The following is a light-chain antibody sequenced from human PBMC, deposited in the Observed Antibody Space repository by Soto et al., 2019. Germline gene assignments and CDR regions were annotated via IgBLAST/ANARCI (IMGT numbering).Light chain of an antibody. CDR3: CSYAGSSYV. J-gene: IGLJ1*01. V-gene: IGLV2-23*02. CDR2: EVS. Sequence: QSALTQPASVSGSPGQSITISCTGTSSDVGSYNLVSWYQQHPGKAPKLMIYEVSKRPSGVSNRFSGSKSGNTASLTISGLQAKDEADYYCCSYAGSSYVFGTGTKLTVL. CDR1: SSDVGSYNL.